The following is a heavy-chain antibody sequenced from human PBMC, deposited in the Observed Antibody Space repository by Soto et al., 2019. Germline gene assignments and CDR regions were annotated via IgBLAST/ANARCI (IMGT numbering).Heavy chain of an antibody. D-gene: IGHD3-22*01. CDR3: VRDGESYDSSGKFDL. J-gene: IGHJ4*02. V-gene: IGHV3-33*01. Sequence: QVQLVESGGDVVQPGRALTLSCGVAGVAFSEYVISWVRQAPGKGLEWVAVVWFDGSYKYFADSVKGRFTISRDNSKKTVNLQMINLKAEDTAMYFCVRDGESYDSSGKFDLWGQGTLVTVSS. CDR1: GVAFSEYV. CDR2: VWFDGSYK.